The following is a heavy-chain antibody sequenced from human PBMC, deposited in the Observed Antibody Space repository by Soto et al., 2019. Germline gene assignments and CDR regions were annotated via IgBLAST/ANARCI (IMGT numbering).Heavy chain of an antibody. CDR3: ARGRGLAARPQHLDH. J-gene: IGHJ4*02. Sequence: QVQLVESGGGVVQPGGALRLSCATSGFLFSGYAMHWVRQTPGKGLEWVAVIAYYGKEKYYADTAEGRFTISRESSGVTLYLQMSSLRVEDTAVYYCARGRGLAARPQHLDHWGQGTLVNVSS. CDR2: IAYYGKEK. V-gene: IGHV3-30*04. CDR1: GFLFSGYA. D-gene: IGHD6-6*01.